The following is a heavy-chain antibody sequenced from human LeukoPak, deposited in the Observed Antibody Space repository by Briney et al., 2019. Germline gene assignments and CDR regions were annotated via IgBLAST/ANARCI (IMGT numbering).Heavy chain of an antibody. J-gene: IGHJ4*02. V-gene: IGHV3-30*03. CDR2: ISYDGSNK. Sequence: GRSLRLSCAASGFTFSSYGMHWVRQAPGKGLEWVAVISYDGSNKYYADSVKGRFTISGDNSKNTLYLQMNSLRAEDTAVYYCATHYYGSGSYYNVGYWGQGTLVTVSS. D-gene: IGHD3-10*01. CDR3: ATHYYGSGSYYNVGY. CDR1: GFTFSSYG.